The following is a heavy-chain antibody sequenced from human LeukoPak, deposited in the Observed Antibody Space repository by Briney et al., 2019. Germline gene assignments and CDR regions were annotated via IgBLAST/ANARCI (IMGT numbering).Heavy chain of an antibody. CDR3: AKDDAWLRFGE. CDR1: GFSVSSTY. D-gene: IGHD3-10*01. V-gene: IGHV3-53*01. CDR2: IYSGGST. J-gene: IGHJ4*02. Sequence: GGSLRLSCAVSGFSVSSTYMTWVRQAPGKGLEWATVIYSGGSTYYADSVKGRFSISRDNSKNTVYLQMNSLRAEDTAVYYCAKDDAWLRFGEWSQGTLVTVSS.